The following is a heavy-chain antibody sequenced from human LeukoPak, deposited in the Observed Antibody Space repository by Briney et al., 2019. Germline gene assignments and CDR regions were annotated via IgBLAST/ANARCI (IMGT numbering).Heavy chain of an antibody. CDR1: GFSFSSYW. J-gene: IGHJ4*01. Sequence: GGSLRLSCVGSGFSFSSYWMTWVRQAPGKGLEWVANIKQDGSETYYVDSVKGRFTIYRDNAENSVYMQMNSLRAEDTAVYYCARAGQWPPPQQIDYWGHGTLVTVSS. CDR3: ARAGQWPPPQQIDY. CDR2: IKQDGSET. D-gene: IGHD6-19*01. V-gene: IGHV3-7*01.